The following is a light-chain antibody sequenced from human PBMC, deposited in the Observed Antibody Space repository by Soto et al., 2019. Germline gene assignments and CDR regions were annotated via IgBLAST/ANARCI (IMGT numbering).Light chain of an antibody. Sequence: IHMTQSPSSLSASIGDRVTITCRASEAISHYLNWYQQKPGKAPKLLIYGASNLQSGVPSRFSGSGSGTDFTLTITSLQGEDFATYYCQQSSSTPLTFGGGTKVEI. J-gene: IGKJ4*01. CDR1: EAISHY. V-gene: IGKV1-39*01. CDR2: GAS. CDR3: QQSSSTPLT.